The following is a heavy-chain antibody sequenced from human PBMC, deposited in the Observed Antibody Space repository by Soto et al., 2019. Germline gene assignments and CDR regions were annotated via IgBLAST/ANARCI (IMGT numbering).Heavy chain of an antibody. D-gene: IGHD3-10*01. CDR2: VNGYNGHT. CDR1: GYTFTSYG. CDR3: ARDRIEIDGSRSATWFGP. J-gene: IGHJ5*02. Sequence: QVQVVQSGAQVMRPGASVKVSCKTSGYTFTSYGISWVRQAPGQGLEWMGWVNGYNGHTNYAQKYQGRVNVTTDTSASTSYMELRSLISDDTAVYYCARDRIEIDGSRSATWFGPWGQGTLVTVSS. V-gene: IGHV1-18*01.